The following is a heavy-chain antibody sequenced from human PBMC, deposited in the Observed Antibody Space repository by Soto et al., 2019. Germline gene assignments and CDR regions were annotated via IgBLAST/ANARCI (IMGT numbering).Heavy chain of an antibody. Sequence: NPSETLSLTCAVAGASIGRGYAYWGWIRQPAGKGLEWFGNVYFSGSNPNNPSLKSRVKMSVYTSKNQLSLELTSVTASDTAVYYCASPQRGHSGGSRFDPWGQGTLVTVSS. CDR1: GASIGRGYAY. CDR2: VYFSGSN. V-gene: IGHV4-39*01. D-gene: IGHD6-19*01. CDR3: ASPQRGHSGGSRFDP. J-gene: IGHJ5*02.